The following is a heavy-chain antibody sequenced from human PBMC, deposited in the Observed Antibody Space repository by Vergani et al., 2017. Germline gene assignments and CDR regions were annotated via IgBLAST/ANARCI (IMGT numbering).Heavy chain of an antibody. CDR3: AKSGTDYDPAAY. Sequence: QVQLVQSGAEVKKPGSSVKVSCKASGGTFSSYAISWVRQAPGQGLEWMGRIIPILGIANYAQKFQGRVTITADKSTSTAYMELSSLRSEDTAVYYCAKSGTDYDPAAYWGQGTLVTVSS. J-gene: IGHJ4*02. V-gene: IGHV1-69*04. CDR2: IIPILGIA. D-gene: IGHD1-14*01. CDR1: GGTFSSYA.